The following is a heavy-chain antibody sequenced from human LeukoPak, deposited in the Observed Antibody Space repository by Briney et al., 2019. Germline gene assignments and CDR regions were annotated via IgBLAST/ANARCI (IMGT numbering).Heavy chain of an antibody. D-gene: IGHD4-11*01. CDR2: ISYHGNNK. CDR3: AKYADYGNYMDWFDP. Sequence: PGGSLRLSCAASGFTFSSYGMYWVRQAPGKGLEWVAVISYHGNNKYYADSVKGRFTISRDNSKNTLYLQMNSLRAEDTAVYYCAKYADYGNYMDWFDPWGQGTLVTVSS. J-gene: IGHJ5*02. V-gene: IGHV3-30*18. CDR1: GFTFSSYG.